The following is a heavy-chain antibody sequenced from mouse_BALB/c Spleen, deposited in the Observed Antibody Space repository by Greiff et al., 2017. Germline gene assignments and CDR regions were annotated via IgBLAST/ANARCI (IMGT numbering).Heavy chain of an antibody. V-gene: IGHV1-82*01. Sequence: QVQLQQSGPELVKPGASVKISCKASGYAFSSSWMNWVKQRPGQGLEWIGRIYPGDGDTNYNGKFKGKATLTADKSSSTAYMQLSSLTSVDSAVYFCARDYVGGAMDYWGQGTSVTVSS. CDR2: IYPGDGDT. CDR1: GYAFSSSW. J-gene: IGHJ4*01. D-gene: IGHD1-1*01. CDR3: ARDYVGGAMDY.